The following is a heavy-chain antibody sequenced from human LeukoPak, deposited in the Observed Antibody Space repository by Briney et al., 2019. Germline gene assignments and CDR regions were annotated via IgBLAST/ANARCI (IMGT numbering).Heavy chain of an antibody. CDR3: ARKYYDILTGYSHLDY. CDR2: INAGNGNT. Sequence: GASVKVCCKASGYTFTSYAMHRVRQAPGQRLEWMGWINAGNGNTKYSQKFQGRVTITRDTSASTAYMELSSLRSEDTAVYYCARKYYDILTGYSHLDYWGQGTLVTVSS. CDR1: GYTFTSYA. V-gene: IGHV1-3*01. D-gene: IGHD3-9*01. J-gene: IGHJ4*02.